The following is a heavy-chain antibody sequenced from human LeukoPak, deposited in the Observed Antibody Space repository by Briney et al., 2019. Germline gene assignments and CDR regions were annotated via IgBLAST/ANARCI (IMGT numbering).Heavy chain of an antibody. D-gene: IGHD3-16*01. CDR3: ARDQGVFDP. J-gene: IGHJ5*02. CDR1: GYSISSGYF. Sequence: SETLSLTCTVSGYSISSGYFWGWIRQPPGKGLEWIGSFYHSGITYYNPSLKSRVTISVEMSKNQFSLKLSSVTAADTAVYYCARDQGVFDPWGQGTLVTVSS. CDR2: FYHSGIT. V-gene: IGHV4-38-2*02.